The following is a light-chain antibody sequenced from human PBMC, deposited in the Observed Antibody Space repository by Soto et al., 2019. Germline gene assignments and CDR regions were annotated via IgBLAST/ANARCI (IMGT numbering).Light chain of an antibody. Sequence: EIVLTQSPATLSLSPGERATLSCRASQSVGSWLAWYQQKPGQSPRLLIYDASNRATGIPARFSVSGSGTDFPLTISSLECEDFAVYYCQQRVNWLTVGGGTNVEIK. J-gene: IGKJ4*01. CDR2: DAS. CDR3: QQRVNWLT. CDR1: QSVGSW. V-gene: IGKV3-11*01.